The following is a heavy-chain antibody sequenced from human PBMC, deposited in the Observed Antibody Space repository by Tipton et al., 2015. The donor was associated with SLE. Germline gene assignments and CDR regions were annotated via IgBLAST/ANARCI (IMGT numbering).Heavy chain of an antibody. CDR1: EFTFNSYA. Sequence: GSLRLSCAASEFTFNSYAMSWVRQAPGKGLEWVSAIYSGGSTYYADSVKGRFTISRDNSKNTLYLQMNSLRAEDTAVYYCAKDSGYFFDYWGQGTLVTVSS. D-gene: IGHD3-22*01. V-gene: IGHV3-23*03. J-gene: IGHJ4*02. CDR2: IYSGGST. CDR3: AKDSGYFFDY.